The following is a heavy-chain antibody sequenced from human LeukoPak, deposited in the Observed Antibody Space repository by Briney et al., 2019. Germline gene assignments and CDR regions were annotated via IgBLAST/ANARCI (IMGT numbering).Heavy chain of an antibody. V-gene: IGHV3-30*18. CDR2: ISYGGSNK. D-gene: IGHD6-6*01. CDR3: AKVAYSSSPSDY. CDR1: GFTFSSYG. J-gene: IGHJ4*02. Sequence: GGSLRLSCAASGFTFSSYGMHWVRQAPGKGLEWVAVISYGGSNKYYADSVKGRFAISRDNSKNTLYLQMNSLRAEDTAVYYCAKVAYSSSPSDYWGQGALVTVSS.